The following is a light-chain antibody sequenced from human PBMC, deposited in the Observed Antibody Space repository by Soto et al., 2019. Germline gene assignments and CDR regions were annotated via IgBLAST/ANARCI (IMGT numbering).Light chain of an antibody. V-gene: IGLV2-23*01. CDR3: CSYEGSSTFYV. J-gene: IGLJ1*01. CDR2: EGS. CDR1: SSDVGSYNL. Sequence: QSALTQPASVSGSPGQSITISCTGTSSDVGSYNLVSWYQQHPGKAPKLMIYEGSKRPSGVSNRFSGSKSGNTASLTISGLQAEDEDDYYCCSYEGSSTFYVFGTGTKLTVL.